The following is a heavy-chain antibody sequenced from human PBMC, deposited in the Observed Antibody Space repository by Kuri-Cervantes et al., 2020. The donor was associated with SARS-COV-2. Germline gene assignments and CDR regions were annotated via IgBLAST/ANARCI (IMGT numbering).Heavy chain of an antibody. CDR2: ISSSSSTI. CDR3: AREQWLELDAFDI. D-gene: IGHD6-19*01. J-gene: IGHJ3*02. CDR1: GFTFSSYS. Sequence: GESLKISCAASGFTFSSYSMNWVRQAPGKGLEWVSYISSSSSTIYYADSVKGRFTIPRDNAKNSLYLQMNSLRAEDTAVYYCAREQWLELDAFDIWGQGTMVTVSS. V-gene: IGHV3-48*04.